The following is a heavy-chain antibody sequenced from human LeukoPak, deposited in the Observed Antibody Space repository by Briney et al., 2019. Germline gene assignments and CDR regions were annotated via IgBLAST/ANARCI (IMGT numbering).Heavy chain of an antibody. Sequence: PGGSLRLSCAASGFTFSGYWMSWVRQAPGKGLEWVANIKQDGSEKYYVDSVKGRFTISRDNAKNSLYLQMYSLRAEDTAVYYWARKKICRAWGDRGILV. D-gene: IGHD3-16*01. CDR2: IKQDGSEK. CDR1: GFTFSGYW. V-gene: IGHV3-7*01. J-gene: IGHJ4*02. CDR3: ARKKICRAW.